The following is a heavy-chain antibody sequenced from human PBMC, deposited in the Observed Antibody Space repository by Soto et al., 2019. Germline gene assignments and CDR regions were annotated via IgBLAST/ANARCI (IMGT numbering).Heavy chain of an antibody. CDR1: GGTFSSYA. Sequence: ASVKVSCKASGGTFSSYAISWVRQAPGQGLEWMGGIIPIFGTANYAQKFQGRVTITADESTSTAYMELSSLRSEDTAVYYCVNGAMVSNFDYWGQGTLVTVSS. D-gene: IGHD5-18*01. CDR3: VNGAMVSNFDY. CDR2: IIPIFGTA. J-gene: IGHJ4*02. V-gene: IGHV1-69*13.